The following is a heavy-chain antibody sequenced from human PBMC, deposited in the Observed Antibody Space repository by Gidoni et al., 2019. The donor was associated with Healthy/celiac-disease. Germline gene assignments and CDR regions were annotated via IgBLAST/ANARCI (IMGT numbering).Heavy chain of an antibody. V-gene: IGHV3-49*05. J-gene: IGHJ4*02. CDR2: IRSKAYGGTT. Sequence: EVQLVESGGGLVKPGRSLRLSCTASGFTFGDYAMSWFRQAPGKGLEWVGFIRSKAYGGTTEYAASVKGRFTISRDDSKSIAYLQMNSLKTEDTAVYYCTRAETVGATTPYFDYWGQGTLVTVSS. CDR1: GFTFGDYA. CDR3: TRAETVGATTPYFDY. D-gene: IGHD1-26*01.